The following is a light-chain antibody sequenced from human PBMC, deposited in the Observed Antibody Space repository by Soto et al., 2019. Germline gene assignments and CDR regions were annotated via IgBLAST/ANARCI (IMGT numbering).Light chain of an antibody. J-gene: IGKJ1*01. CDR3: QQYGSSGT. V-gene: IGKV3-15*01. Sequence: EIVMTQSPATLSVSPGERATLSCRARQRISSNLAWYQQKPGQAPRLLIYGASTRATGIPARFSGSGSGTEFTLTISSLQSEDFAVYYCQQYGSSGTFGQGTKVEIK. CDR1: QRISSN. CDR2: GAS.